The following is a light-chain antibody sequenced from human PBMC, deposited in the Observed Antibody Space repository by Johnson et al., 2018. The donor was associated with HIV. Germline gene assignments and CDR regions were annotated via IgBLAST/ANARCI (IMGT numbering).Light chain of an antibody. CDR1: SSTIGNNY. CDR2: ETN. V-gene: IGLV1-51*02. Sequence: QSVLTQPPSVSAAPGQKVTISCSGSSSTIGNNYVSWYQQVPGTAPKLLIYETNKRPSGIPDRFSGSKSGTSATLGINGLQTGDEAGYYCGSWDRSLRALYVFGTGTKVAVL. J-gene: IGLJ1*01. CDR3: GSWDRSLRALYV.